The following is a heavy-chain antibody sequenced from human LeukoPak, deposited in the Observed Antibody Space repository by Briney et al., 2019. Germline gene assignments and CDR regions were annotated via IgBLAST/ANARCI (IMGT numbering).Heavy chain of an antibody. CDR1: GYTFTYRY. D-gene: IGHD6-13*01. CDR2: INTNTGNP. V-gene: IGHV7-4-1*02. CDR3: ARDXXVXQPHPLDY. Sequence: GASVKVSCKASGYTFTYRYLHWVRQAPGQGLEWMGWINTNTGNPTYAQGFTGRFVFSLDTSVSTAYLQISSLKAEDTAVYYCARDXXVXQPHPLDYWGQGTLVTVSS. J-gene: IGHJ4*02.